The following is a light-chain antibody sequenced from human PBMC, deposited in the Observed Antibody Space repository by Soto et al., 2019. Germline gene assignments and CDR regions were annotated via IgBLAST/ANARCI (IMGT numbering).Light chain of an antibody. V-gene: IGKV3-20*01. Sequence: EIVLTQSPGPLSLSPGESATLSCRASQSIRSSYLAWYQQTPGQAPRLLIYDASSRAAGIPDRFSGSGSGTDFTLTISGLEPEDFGVYYCQQYGGSPRTFGQGIKVEIK. CDR3: QQYGGSPRT. CDR1: QSIRSSY. CDR2: DAS. J-gene: IGKJ1*01.